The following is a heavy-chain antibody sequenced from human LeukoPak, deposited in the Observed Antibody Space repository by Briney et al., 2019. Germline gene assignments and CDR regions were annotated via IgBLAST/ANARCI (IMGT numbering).Heavy chain of an antibody. J-gene: IGHJ4*02. D-gene: IGHD3-9*01. V-gene: IGHV1-8*01. CDR3: ARGRGYQQNYDILTGYL. Sequence: ASVKVSCKASGYTFTSYDINWVRQATGQGLEWMGWMNPNSGNTGYAQKFQGRVTMTRNTSISTAYTELSSLRSEDTAVYYCARGRGYQQNYDILTGYLWGQGTLVTVSS. CDR1: GYTFTSYD. CDR2: MNPNSGNT.